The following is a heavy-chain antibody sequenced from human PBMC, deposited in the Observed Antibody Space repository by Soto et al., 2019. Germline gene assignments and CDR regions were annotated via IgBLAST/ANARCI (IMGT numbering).Heavy chain of an antibody. CDR1: GYSFTSYW. V-gene: IGHV5-51*01. CDR2: IYPGDSDT. J-gene: IGHJ4*02. Sequence: GESLKISCKGSGYSFTSYWIGWVRQMPGKGLERMGIIYPGDSDTRYSPSFQGQVTISADKSITTTYLQWSSLKASDTAIYYCARLFDTSGWYDYWGQGPLVTVSS. D-gene: IGHD6-19*01. CDR3: ARLFDTSGWYDY.